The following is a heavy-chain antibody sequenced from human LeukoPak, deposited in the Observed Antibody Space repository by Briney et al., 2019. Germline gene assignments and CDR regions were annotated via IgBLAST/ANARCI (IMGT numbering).Heavy chain of an antibody. CDR2: ISYDGSNK. V-gene: IGHV3-30*18. J-gene: IGHJ4*02. CDR1: GFTFSSYG. Sequence: HPGRSLRLSCAASGFTFSSYGMHWVRQAPGKGLEWVAVISYDGSNKYYADSVKGRFTISRDNSKNTLYLQMNSLRAEDTAVHYCAKGDYYDSSGYYYWSRYFDYWGQGTLVTVSS. D-gene: IGHD3-22*01. CDR3: AKGDYYDSSGYYYWSRYFDY.